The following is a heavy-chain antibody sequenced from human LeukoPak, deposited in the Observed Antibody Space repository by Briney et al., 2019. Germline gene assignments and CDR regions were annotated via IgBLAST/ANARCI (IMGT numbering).Heavy chain of an antibody. CDR3: ARGAQSQDYYDSSGYLGY. CDR1: GFTFSSYG. Sequence: PGGSLRLSCAESGFTFSSYGMHWVRQAPGKGLEWVAVIWYDGSNKYYADSVKGRFTISRDNSKNTLYLQMNSLRAEDTAVYYCARGAQSQDYYDSSGYLGYWGQGTLVTVSS. V-gene: IGHV3-33*01. J-gene: IGHJ4*02. CDR2: IWYDGSNK. D-gene: IGHD3-22*01.